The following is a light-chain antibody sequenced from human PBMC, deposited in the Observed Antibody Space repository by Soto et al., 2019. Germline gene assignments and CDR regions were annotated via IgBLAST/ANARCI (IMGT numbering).Light chain of an antibody. CDR3: QQYGSSPPVT. CDR2: GAS. CDR1: QSVSSSY. V-gene: IGKV3-20*01. Sequence: EIVLTQSPGTLSLSPGERATLSCRASQSVSSSYLAWYQQKPGQAPRLLIYGASSRAPGIPDRFSGSGSGTDFTLTISRLEPEDFAVYYCQQYGSSPPVTFVQGTRLEIK. J-gene: IGKJ5*01.